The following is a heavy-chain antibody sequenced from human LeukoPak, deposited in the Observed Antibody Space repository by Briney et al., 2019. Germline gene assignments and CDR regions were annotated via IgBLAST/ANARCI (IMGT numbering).Heavy chain of an antibody. CDR3: ANGKGLFGYGSGTYYLDAFDI. D-gene: IGHD3-10*01. J-gene: IGHJ3*02. Sequence: GGSLRLSCAASGFTFYDYAMHWVRQAPGKGLEWVSGISWNSENIAYAGSVKGRFTISRDNAKNSLYLQMNSLRVEDTALYYCANGKGLFGYGSGTYYLDAFDIWGQGTMVTVSS. V-gene: IGHV3-9*01. CDR2: ISWNSENI. CDR1: GFTFYDYA.